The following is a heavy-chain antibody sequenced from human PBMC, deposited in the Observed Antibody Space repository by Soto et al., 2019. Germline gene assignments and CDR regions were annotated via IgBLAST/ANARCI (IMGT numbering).Heavy chain of an antibody. CDR2: IWYDGSNK. CDR1: GFTFSSYG. CDR3: AREAGDCSGGSCYYYYGMDV. J-gene: IGHJ6*02. V-gene: IGHV3-33*01. D-gene: IGHD2-15*01. Sequence: QVQLVESGGGVVQPGRSLRLSCAASGFTFSSYGMHWVRQAPGKGLEWVAVIWYDGSNKYHADSVKGRFTISRDNSKNTLYLQMNSLRAEDTAVYYCAREAGDCSGGSCYYYYGMDVWGQGTTVTVSS.